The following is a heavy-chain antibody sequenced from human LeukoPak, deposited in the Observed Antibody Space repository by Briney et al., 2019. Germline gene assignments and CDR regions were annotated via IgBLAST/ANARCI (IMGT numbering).Heavy chain of an antibody. D-gene: IGHD2-2*01. Sequence: GESLKISCKGSGYSFTSYWISWVRQMPGKGLEWMGRIDPSDSYTNYSPSFQGHVTISADKSISTAYLQWSSLKASDTAMYCCARRGNCSSTSCPRGRGYYYYGMDVWGKGTTVTVSS. CDR3: ARRGNCSSTSCPRGRGYYYYGMDV. CDR1: GYSFTSYW. J-gene: IGHJ6*04. V-gene: IGHV5-10-1*01. CDR2: IDPSDSYT.